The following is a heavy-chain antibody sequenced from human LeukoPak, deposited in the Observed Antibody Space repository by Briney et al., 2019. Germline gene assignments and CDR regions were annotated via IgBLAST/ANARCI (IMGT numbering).Heavy chain of an antibody. CDR1: GFTFSDSA. D-gene: IGHD5-24*01. CDR2: IRSKGNNYAT. J-gene: IGHJ4*02. V-gene: IGHV3-73*01. Sequence: GGSLRLSCAASGFTFSDSAMHWVRQASGKGLEWVGRIRSKGNNYATAYAASVKGKFPISRDDSKNTAYLQMSSLKTEDTAVYYCAREVGPFHQLDYWGQGTLVTVSS. CDR3: AREVGPFHQLDY.